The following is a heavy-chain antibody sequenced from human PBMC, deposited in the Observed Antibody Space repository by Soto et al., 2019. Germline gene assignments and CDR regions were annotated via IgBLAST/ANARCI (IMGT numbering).Heavy chain of an antibody. CDR1: GGSIISGGYS. J-gene: IGHJ4*02. V-gene: IGHV4-30-2*01. Sequence: SETLSLTCAVSGGSIISGGYSWSWIRQPPGKGLEWIGYIYSGTTHYNPSLESRVTVAMDRSKNQVSLSLKSVTAADTAVYYCAREDSGAFFDFWGQGTLVTVSS. CDR3: AREDSGAFFDF. D-gene: IGHD2-15*01. CDR2: IYSGTT.